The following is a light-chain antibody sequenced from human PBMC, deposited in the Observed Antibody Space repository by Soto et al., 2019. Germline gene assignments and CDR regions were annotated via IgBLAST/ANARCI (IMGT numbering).Light chain of an antibody. J-gene: IGKJ1*01. CDR3: QQYGSSLTWT. CDR2: GAY. V-gene: IGKV3-20*01. CDR1: QSVGSSY. Sequence: EIVLTQSPGTLSLSPGKRATLSCRASQSVGSSYLAWYQQKPGQAPRLLIYGAYSRATVIPDRFSGSGSGTDFTLTVSRLEPEDFAVYYCQQYGSSLTWTFGQGTKV.